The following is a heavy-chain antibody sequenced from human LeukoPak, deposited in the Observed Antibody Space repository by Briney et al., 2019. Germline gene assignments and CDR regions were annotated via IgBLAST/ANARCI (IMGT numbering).Heavy chain of an antibody. D-gene: IGHD2-15*01. J-gene: IGHJ4*02. CDR2: IYTSGST. V-gene: IGHV4-61*02. CDR3: ARRGGSRGYYYFDY. Sequence: PSQTLSLTCTVSGGSISSGSYYWSWIRQPAGKGLEWIGRIYTSGSTNYNPSLKSRVTISVDTSKNQFSLNLTSVTAADTAVYFCARRGGSRGYYYFDYWGQGTLVTVSS. CDR1: GGSISSGSYY.